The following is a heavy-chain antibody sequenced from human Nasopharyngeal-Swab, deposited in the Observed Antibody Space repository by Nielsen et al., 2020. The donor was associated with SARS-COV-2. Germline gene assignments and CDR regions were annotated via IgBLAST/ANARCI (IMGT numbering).Heavy chain of an antibody. CDR3: ARGLSRDYYDSSGINYYFDY. Sequence: SETLSLTCAVYGSSFSGYYCSWIRQPPGKGLEWIGEINHSGSTNYNPSLKSRVIMSVDTSKNQFSLKLSSVTAADTAVYYCARGLSRDYYDSSGINYYFDYWGQGTLVTVSS. CDR1: GSSFSGYY. J-gene: IGHJ4*02. CDR2: INHSGST. V-gene: IGHV4-34*01. D-gene: IGHD3-22*01.